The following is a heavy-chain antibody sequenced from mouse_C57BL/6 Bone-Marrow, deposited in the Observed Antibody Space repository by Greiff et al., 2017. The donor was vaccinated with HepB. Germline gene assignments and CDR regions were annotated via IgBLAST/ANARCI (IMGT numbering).Heavy chain of an antibody. CDR2: ISDGGSYT. CDR3: ARGVHWYFDV. Sequence: EVMLVESGGGLVKPGGSLKLSCAASGFTFSSYAMSWVRQTPEKRLEWVATISDGGSYTYYPDNVKGRFTISRDNAKNNLYLQMSHLKSEDTAMYYCARGVHWYFDVWGTGTTVTVSS. J-gene: IGHJ1*03. V-gene: IGHV5-4*03. CDR1: GFTFSSYA.